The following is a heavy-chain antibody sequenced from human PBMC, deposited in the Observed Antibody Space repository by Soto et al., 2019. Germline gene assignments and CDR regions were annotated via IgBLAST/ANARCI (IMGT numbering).Heavy chain of an antibody. Sequence: XGSLRLSCAASGFTFSSYWMSWVRQAPGKGLEWVANIKQDGSEKYYVDSVKGRFTISRDNAKNSLYLQMNSLRAEDTAVYYCARVSYYGSGSYGWFQRGGPSGSKNWFDPWGQGTLVTVSS. CDR3: ARVSYYGSGSYGWFQRGGPSGSKNWFDP. D-gene: IGHD3-10*01. V-gene: IGHV3-7*03. CDR1: GFTFSSYW. CDR2: IKQDGSEK. J-gene: IGHJ5*02.